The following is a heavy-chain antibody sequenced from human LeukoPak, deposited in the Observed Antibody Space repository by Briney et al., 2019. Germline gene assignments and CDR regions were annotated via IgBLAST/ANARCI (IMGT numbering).Heavy chain of an antibody. CDR1: GGSISKSSYY. D-gene: IGHD6-13*01. J-gene: IGHJ4*02. Sequence: SETLSLTCTVSGGSISKSSYYWGWIRQPPGKGLEWIGSIYYSGSTYYNPSLKSRITISVDTSKNQFSLKLSSVTAADTAVYYCARWGAAGTQYFDYWGQGTLVTVSS. CDR2: IYYSGST. V-gene: IGHV4-39*07. CDR3: ARWGAAGTQYFDY.